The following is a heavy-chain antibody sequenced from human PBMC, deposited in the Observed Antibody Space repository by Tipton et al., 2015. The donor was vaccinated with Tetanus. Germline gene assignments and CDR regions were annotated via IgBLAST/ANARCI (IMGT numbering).Heavy chain of an antibody. CDR3: ARGSDIVVVPGVTRADWFDP. CDR1: GASISGYY. Sequence: TLSLTCTVSGASISGYYWSWIRQPAGKGLEWIGRVDRSGTTTYNPSLKGRVTMSLDTSKNQFSLKLTSVTAADTAMYYCARGSDIVVVPGVTRADWFDPWGQGTLVTVSS. V-gene: IGHV4-4*07. D-gene: IGHD2-2*01. J-gene: IGHJ5*02. CDR2: VDRSGTT.